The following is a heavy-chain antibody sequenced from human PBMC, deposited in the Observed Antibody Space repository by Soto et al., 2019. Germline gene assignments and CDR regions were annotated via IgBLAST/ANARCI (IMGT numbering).Heavy chain of an antibody. CDR1: GFTFNNHW. Sequence: GGSLRLSCTASGFTFNNHWIHWVRQAPGKGLVWLARIDGYSSTTNYADSVKGRFTISRDNAKTTAFLHLNSLAAEDTALYYCARGGAMGVDYWGQGTLVTVSS. D-gene: IGHD1-26*01. CDR3: ARGGAMGVDY. V-gene: IGHV3-74*01. J-gene: IGHJ4*02. CDR2: IDGYSSTT.